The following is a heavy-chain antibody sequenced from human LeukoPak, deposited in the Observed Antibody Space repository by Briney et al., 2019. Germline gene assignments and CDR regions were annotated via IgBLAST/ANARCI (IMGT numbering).Heavy chain of an antibody. J-gene: IGHJ4*02. D-gene: IGHD6-13*01. CDR3: ARVIAAAGIDY. CDR2: ISSSSSYM. Sequence: GGSLRLSCAASGFTFSSYSMYWVRQAPGKGLEWVSSISSSSSYMYYADSVKGRFTISRDNAKNSLYLQMNSLRAEDTAVYYCARVIAAAGIDYWGQGTLVTVSS. CDR1: GFTFSSYS. V-gene: IGHV3-21*01.